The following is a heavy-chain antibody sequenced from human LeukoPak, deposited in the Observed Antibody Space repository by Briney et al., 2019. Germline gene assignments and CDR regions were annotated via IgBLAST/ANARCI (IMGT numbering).Heavy chain of an antibody. CDR3: ERHVGGGSGSYFTYYYYYMDV. Sequence: GGSLRLSCAASGFTFSSYWMHWVRQAPGKGLVWVSRLNSDGSSTNYADSVKGRFTISRDNAKNSLYLQMNSLRAEDTAVYYCERHVGGGSGSYFTYYYYYMDVWGKGTTVTISS. V-gene: IGHV3-74*01. CDR2: LNSDGSST. CDR1: GFTFSSYW. J-gene: IGHJ6*03. D-gene: IGHD3-10*01.